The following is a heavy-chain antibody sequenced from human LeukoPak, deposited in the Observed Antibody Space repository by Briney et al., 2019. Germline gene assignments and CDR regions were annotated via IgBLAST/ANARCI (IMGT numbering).Heavy chain of an antibody. CDR3: ARVMYHDSGSYYQYFHH. Sequence: TGGSLRLSCATSGFTFDDYGMSWVRQVSGKGLEWVSSINWNAGSTTYADSVKGRFTISRDNANSSLYLQMNSLRAEDTALYYCARVMYHDSGSYYQYFHHWGQGTPVTVSS. J-gene: IGHJ4*02. CDR1: GFTFDDYG. CDR2: INWNAGST. V-gene: IGHV3-20*04. D-gene: IGHD3-10*01.